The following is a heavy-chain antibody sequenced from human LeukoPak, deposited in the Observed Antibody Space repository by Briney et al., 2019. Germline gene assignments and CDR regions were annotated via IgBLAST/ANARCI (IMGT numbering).Heavy chain of an antibody. CDR2: ISAYNGNT. CDR1: GYTFTGYY. CDR3: ARDRADCSGGSCYYHFDY. J-gene: IGHJ4*02. D-gene: IGHD2-15*01. V-gene: IGHV1-18*04. Sequence: ASVKVSCKASGYTFTGYYMHWVRQAPGQGLEWMGWISAYNGNTNYAQKLQGRVTMTTDTSTSTAYMELRSLRSDDTAVYYCARDRADCSGGSCYYHFDYWGQGTLVTVSS.